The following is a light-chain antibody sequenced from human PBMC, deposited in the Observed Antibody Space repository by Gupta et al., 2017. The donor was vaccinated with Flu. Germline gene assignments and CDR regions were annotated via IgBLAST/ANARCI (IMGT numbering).Light chain of an antibody. J-gene: IGLJ3*02. CDR2: EVN. V-gene: IGLV2-8*01. CDR1: SSDVGGYNY. Sequence: SALTQPPSASGSPGPSVTISCTGTSSDVGGYNYVSWYKQHPGKAPKRMLCEVNKRPSGVPDRFSGSKYGNTEPLTVSGRQAEDEADYYCSSYAGSNKGVFGGGTKLTVL. CDR3: SSYAGSNKGV.